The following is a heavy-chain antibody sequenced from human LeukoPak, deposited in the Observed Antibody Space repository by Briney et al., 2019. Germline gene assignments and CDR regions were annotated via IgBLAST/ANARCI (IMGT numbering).Heavy chain of an antibody. J-gene: IGHJ4*02. D-gene: IGHD6-6*01. CDR2: IYWDDDK. CDR3: AHKASFSSYDY. V-gene: IGHV2-5*02. Sequence: SGPTLVKPTQTLTLTCTFSGFSLSTSRVGVGWIRQPPGKALEWLALIYWDDDKRYSPSLESRLTITKDTSKNQVVLTMANMDPMDTATYYCAHKASFSSYDYWGQGTLVTVSS. CDR1: GFSLSTSRVG.